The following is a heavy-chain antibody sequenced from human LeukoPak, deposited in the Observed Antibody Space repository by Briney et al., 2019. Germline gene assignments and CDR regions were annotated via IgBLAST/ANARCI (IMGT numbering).Heavy chain of an antibody. CDR1: GGSISSYY. D-gene: IGHD6-13*01. J-gene: IGHJ5*02. Sequence: PSETLSLTCTVSGGSISSYYWSWIRQPPGKGLEWIGYIYYSGSTNYNPSLKSRVTISVDTSKNQFSLKLSSVTAADTAMYYCARGEAAAGLGWFDPWGQGTLVTVSS. V-gene: IGHV4-59*01. CDR2: IYYSGST. CDR3: ARGEAAAGLGWFDP.